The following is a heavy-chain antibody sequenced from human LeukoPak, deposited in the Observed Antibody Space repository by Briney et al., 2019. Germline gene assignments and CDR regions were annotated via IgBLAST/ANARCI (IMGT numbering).Heavy chain of an antibody. D-gene: IGHD3-22*01. J-gene: IGHJ4*02. Sequence: SETLSLTCLVSGGSISGSHWSWIRQPPGKGLEWIGEIYHSGTTNYNPSLKSRVTISVDKSKNRFSLKLSSVTAADTAVYYCARVLSGSNLDYWGQGTLVTVSS. CDR3: ARVLSGSNLDY. CDR2: IYHSGTT. CDR1: GGSISGSH. V-gene: IGHV4-59*12.